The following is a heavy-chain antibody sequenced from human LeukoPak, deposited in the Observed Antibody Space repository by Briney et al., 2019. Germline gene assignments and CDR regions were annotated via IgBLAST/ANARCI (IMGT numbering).Heavy chain of an antibody. Sequence: QPGGSLRLSCAASGFTFSSYAMHWVRQAPGEGLEWVAVISYDGSNKYYADSVKGRFTISRDNSKNTLYLQMNSLRAEDTAVYYCARDWAINYYYGMDVWGQGTTVTVSS. J-gene: IGHJ6*02. D-gene: IGHD5-12*01. CDR3: ARDWAINYYYGMDV. V-gene: IGHV3-30*04. CDR2: ISYDGSNK. CDR1: GFTFSSYA.